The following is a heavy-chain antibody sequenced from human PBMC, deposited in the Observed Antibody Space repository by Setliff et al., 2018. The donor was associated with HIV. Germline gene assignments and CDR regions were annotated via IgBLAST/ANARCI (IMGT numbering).Heavy chain of an antibody. CDR2: IYHSGST. Sequence: SETLSLTCAVSGGSISSNWWSWVRQSPGKGLEWIGEIYHSGSTHYNPSLQSRVTISVDTSKNQFSLKLSSVTAADTAVYYCARSVRSRFLEWLRREYYYYYMDVWGKGTTVTVSS. V-gene: IGHV4-4*02. J-gene: IGHJ6*03. D-gene: IGHD3-3*01. CDR1: GGSISSNW. CDR3: ARSVRSRFLEWLRREYYYYYMDV.